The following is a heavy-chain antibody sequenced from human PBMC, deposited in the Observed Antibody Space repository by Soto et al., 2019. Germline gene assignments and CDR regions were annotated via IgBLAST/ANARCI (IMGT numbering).Heavy chain of an antibody. D-gene: IGHD5-12*01. V-gene: IGHV3-74*01. CDR1: GFTFTDYW. CDR2: VYSDGTT. J-gene: IGHJ4*02. Sequence: EVQLVESGGGLFQPGGSLRLSCAASGFTFTDYWMHWVRQGPGKGLVCVSRVYSDGTTSYADSVRGRVTISRDNAKSTVYLQMNSLRHEDTAVYYCVRGNSGYGNFDYWGQGTLVTVSS. CDR3: VRGNSGYGNFDY.